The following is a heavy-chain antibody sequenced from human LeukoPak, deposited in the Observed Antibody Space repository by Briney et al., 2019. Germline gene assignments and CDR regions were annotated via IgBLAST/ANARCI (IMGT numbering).Heavy chain of an antibody. CDR1: GGSISSYY. CDR2: IYYSGGT. V-gene: IGHV4-59*01. D-gene: IGHD1-26*01. CDR3: AEGGSYSPLDY. J-gene: IGHJ4*02. Sequence: SETLSLTCTVSGGSISSYYWSWIRQPPGKGLEWIGYIYYSGGTNYNPSLKSRVTISVDTSKNQFSLKLSSVTAADTAVYYCAEGGSYSPLDYWGQGTLVTVSS.